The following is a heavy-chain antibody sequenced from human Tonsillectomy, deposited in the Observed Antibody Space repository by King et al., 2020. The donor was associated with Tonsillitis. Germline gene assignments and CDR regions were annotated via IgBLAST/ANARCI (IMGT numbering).Heavy chain of an antibody. Sequence: VQLVESGGGVVQPGGSLRLSCEASGFTFRTYGMYWVRQPPGKGLEWVTFIRYDGSNKYYADSVTGRFTVSRKNSKNTLFLQMNSLRGEDTAVYYCAKAQGNYDFWSGLDYWGQGALVTVSS. CDR3: AKAQGNYDFWSGLDY. D-gene: IGHD3-3*01. CDR1: GFTFRTYG. J-gene: IGHJ4*02. CDR2: IRYDGSNK. V-gene: IGHV3-30*02.